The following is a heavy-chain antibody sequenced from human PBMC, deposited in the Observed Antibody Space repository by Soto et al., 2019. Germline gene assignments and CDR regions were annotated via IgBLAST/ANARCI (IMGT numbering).Heavy chain of an antibody. V-gene: IGHV3-7*04. D-gene: IGHD3-10*01. CDR3: ARWIRGTPDS. Sequence: EVQLVASGGGLVQPGGSLRLSCAASGFTFSTYWMGWVRQAPAKGLEWVANISPDGSGTYYVDSMKGRFVISRDNAKNSLYLQVSSLTAEDTAVYYCARWIRGTPDSWGQGTLVTVSS. CDR1: GFTFSTYW. J-gene: IGHJ5*01. CDR2: ISPDGSGT.